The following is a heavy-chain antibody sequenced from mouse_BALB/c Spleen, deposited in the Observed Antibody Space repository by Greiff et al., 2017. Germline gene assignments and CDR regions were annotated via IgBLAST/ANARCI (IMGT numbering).Heavy chain of an antibody. Sequence: VQLKQSGAELVRSGASVKLSCTASGFNIKDYYMHWVKQRPEQGLEWIGWIDPENGDTEYAPKFQGKATMTADTSSNTAYLQLSSLTSEDTAVYYCNAGTVAYWGQGTLVTVSA. CDR1: GFNIKDYY. CDR2: IDPENGDT. D-gene: IGHD4-1*01. J-gene: IGHJ3*01. CDR3: NAGTVAY. V-gene: IGHV14-4*02.